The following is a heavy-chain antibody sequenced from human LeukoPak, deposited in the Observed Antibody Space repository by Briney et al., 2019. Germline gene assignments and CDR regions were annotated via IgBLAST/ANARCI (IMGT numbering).Heavy chain of an antibody. CDR1: GFTFSSSA. D-gene: IGHD2-15*01. CDR3: AKVVSDIVVVVAALYFDY. J-gene: IGHJ4*02. CDR2: ISGSGGST. V-gene: IGHV3-23*01. Sequence: GGSLRLSCAASGFTFSSSAMSWVRQAPGKGLEWVSGISGSGGSTYYADSVKGRFTISRDNSKNTLYLQMNSLRAEDTAVYYCAKVVSDIVVVVAALYFDYWGQGTLVTVSS.